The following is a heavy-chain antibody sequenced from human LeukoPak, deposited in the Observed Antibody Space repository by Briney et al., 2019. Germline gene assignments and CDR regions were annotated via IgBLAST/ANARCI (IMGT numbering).Heavy chain of an antibody. D-gene: IGHD4-17*01. Sequence: GGSLRLSCAASGFTFSSYAMSWVRQAPGKGLEWVSAISGSGGSTYYADSAKGRFTISRDNSKNTLYLQMNSLRAEDTAVYYCARDMALVLDDYGDYSTAYGMDVWGKGTTVTVSS. CDR2: ISGSGGST. CDR1: GFTFSSYA. CDR3: ARDMALVLDDYGDYSTAYGMDV. J-gene: IGHJ6*04. V-gene: IGHV3-23*01.